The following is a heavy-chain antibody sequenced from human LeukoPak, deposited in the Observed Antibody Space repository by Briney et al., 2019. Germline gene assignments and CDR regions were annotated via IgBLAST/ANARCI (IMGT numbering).Heavy chain of an antibody. J-gene: IGHJ4*02. CDR3: ARGVRGYSRGSRFDY. CDR2: ITSSGNTI. CDR1: GFTFNDYY. Sequence: GGSLRLSCAASGFTFNDYYMSWIRQAPGKGLEWVSYITSSGNTIYYADSVKGRFTISRDNAENSLYLQMNSLRDEDTAVYYCARGVRGYSRGSRFDYWGQGTLVTVSS. V-gene: IGHV3-11*04. D-gene: IGHD5-18*01.